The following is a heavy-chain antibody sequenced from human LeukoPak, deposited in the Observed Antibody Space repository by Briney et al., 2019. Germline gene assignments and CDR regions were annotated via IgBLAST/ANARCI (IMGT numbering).Heavy chain of an antibody. Sequence: ASVKVSCKASGYTFTSFDFNWVRQATGQGLEWMGIINPSGGSTSYAQKFQGRVTMTRDTSTSTVYMELSSLRSEDTAVYYCARAIRHWMFAVDYWGQGTLVTVSS. V-gene: IGHV1-46*01. CDR3: ARAIRHWMFAVDY. CDR1: GYTFTSFD. D-gene: IGHD2-2*03. CDR2: INPSGGST. J-gene: IGHJ4*02.